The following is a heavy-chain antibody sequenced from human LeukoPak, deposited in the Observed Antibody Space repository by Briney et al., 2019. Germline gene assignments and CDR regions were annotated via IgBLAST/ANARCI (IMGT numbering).Heavy chain of an antibody. D-gene: IGHD3-10*01. CDR3: ARDRRGPFDY. Sequence: PGGSLRLSCAASGLTFNSYWMTWVRQAPGKGLEWVANIKQDGSEEYYVDSVKGRFTIARDNAMNSLYLQMNSLRAEDTAVYFCARDRRGPFDYWGQGTLVTVSS. J-gene: IGHJ4*02. CDR1: GLTFNSYW. V-gene: IGHV3-7*03. CDR2: IKQDGSEE.